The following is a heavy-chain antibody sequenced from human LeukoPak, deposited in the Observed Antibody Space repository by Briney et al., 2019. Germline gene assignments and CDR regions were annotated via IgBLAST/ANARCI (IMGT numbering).Heavy chain of an antibody. CDR3: TRDKGPSADRTAFDF. CDR1: GGYISTYY. CDR2: VYYSGST. V-gene: IGHV4-59*01. Sequence: SETLSLTCSVSGGYISTYYWSWIRQPPGRGLEWIGYVYYSGSTNYNPSLKSRVTMSVDTSKNQFSLQLRSVTPADTAVYYCTRDKGPSADRTAFDFWGQGTLLTVSS. J-gene: IGHJ4*02. D-gene: IGHD2-2*01.